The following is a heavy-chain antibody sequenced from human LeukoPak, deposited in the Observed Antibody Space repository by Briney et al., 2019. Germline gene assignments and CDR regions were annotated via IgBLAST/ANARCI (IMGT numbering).Heavy chain of an antibody. CDR3: ARTTWDILTGYPINWFDP. D-gene: IGHD3-9*01. J-gene: IGHJ5*02. Sequence: GASVKVSCKASGYTFTSYYMHWVRQAPGQGLEWMGWINPNSGGTNYAQKFQGRVTMTRDTSISIAYMELSRLRSDDTAVYYCARTTWDILTGYPINWFDPWGQGTLVTVSS. V-gene: IGHV1-2*02. CDR1: GYTFTSYY. CDR2: INPNSGGT.